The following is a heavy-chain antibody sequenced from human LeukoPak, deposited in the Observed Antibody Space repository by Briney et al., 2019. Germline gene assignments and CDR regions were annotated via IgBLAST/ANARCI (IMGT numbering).Heavy chain of an antibody. Sequence: GGSLRLSCAASGFTFSSYEMNWVRQAPGKGLEWVSYISSSGSTIYYADSVKGRFTISRDNAKNLLYLQMNSLRAEDTAVYYCARDLRYSYGSGWGQGTLVTVSS. J-gene: IGHJ4*02. CDR3: ARDLRYSYGSG. D-gene: IGHD5-18*01. CDR2: ISSSGSTI. CDR1: GFTFSSYE. V-gene: IGHV3-48*03.